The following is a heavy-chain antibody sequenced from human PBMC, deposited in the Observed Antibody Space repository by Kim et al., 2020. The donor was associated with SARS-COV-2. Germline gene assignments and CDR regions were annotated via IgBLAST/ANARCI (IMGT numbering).Heavy chain of an antibody. CDR3: AKEEWNLDDTSGYWRY. Sequence: GGSLRLSCAASGFTFSSYAMSWVRQAPGKGLEWVSVIYGGGISTYYADSVEGRFTISRDDSKNTLYLQMNSLRAEDTAVYYCAKEEWNLDDTSGYWRYWGQGTLVTVSS. J-gene: IGHJ4*02. CDR1: GFTFSSYA. CDR2: IYGGGIST. V-gene: IGHV3-23*03. D-gene: IGHD3-22*01.